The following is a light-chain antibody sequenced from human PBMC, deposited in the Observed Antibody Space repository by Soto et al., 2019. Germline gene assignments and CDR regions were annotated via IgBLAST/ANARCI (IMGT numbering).Light chain of an antibody. CDR2: EVN. Sequence: QSALTQPASVSGSPGQSITISCTGTSSDVGGYNYVSWYQQHPGKAPKLTIYEVNNRPSGVSNRFSGSKSGNTASLTLSGLQTEDEADYYCSSYTSSSFWVFGGGTKLTVL. V-gene: IGLV2-14*01. J-gene: IGLJ3*02. CDR3: SSYTSSSFWV. CDR1: SSDVGGYNY.